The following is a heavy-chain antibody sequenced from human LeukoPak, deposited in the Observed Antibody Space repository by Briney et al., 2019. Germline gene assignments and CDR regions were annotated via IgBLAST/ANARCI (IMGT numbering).Heavy chain of an antibody. J-gene: IGHJ4*02. D-gene: IGHD3-16*01. CDR3: ARVEGVWGTDFDY. Sequence: PGGSLRLSCAASGFTFSGYNMNWVRQAPGKGLEWVSSISSSSSYIYYADSVKGRFTISRDNAKNSLYLQMNSLRAEDTAVYYCARVEGVWGTDFDYWGQGTLVTVSS. V-gene: IGHV3-21*01. CDR2: ISSSSSYI. CDR1: GFTFSGYN.